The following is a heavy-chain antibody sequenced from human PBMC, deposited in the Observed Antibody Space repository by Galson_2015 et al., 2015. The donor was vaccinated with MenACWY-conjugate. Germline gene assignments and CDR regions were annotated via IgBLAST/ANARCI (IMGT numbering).Heavy chain of an antibody. J-gene: IGHJ6*02. CDR1: GYNFITYW. D-gene: IGHD3-10*01. Sequence: QSGAEVEKPGESLEISCKGSGYNFITYWIGWVRQMPGKGLEWVGLISPIDSKTIYSPAFEGQVTISADKSISTAYLHWNSLQASDTAMYYCARHAAGRRGMDVWGQGTTVTVSS. CDR3: ARHAAGRRGMDV. V-gene: IGHV5-51*01. CDR2: ISPIDSKT.